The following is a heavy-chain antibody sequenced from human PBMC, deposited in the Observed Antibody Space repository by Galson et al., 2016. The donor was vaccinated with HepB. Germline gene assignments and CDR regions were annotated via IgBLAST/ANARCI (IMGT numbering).Heavy chain of an antibody. V-gene: IGHV3-23*01. CDR3: ARSSQWELLPLIDY. Sequence: SLRLSCAASGFTFSNYWMSWVRQAPGKGLEWVSSISGSGGSTYHAGSVKDRFTISRDNSKNTLYLQMNSLRAEETAVYYCARSSQWELLPLIDYWGQGTLVTVSS. J-gene: IGHJ4*02. CDR1: GFTFSNYW. CDR2: ISGSGGST. D-gene: IGHD1-26*01.